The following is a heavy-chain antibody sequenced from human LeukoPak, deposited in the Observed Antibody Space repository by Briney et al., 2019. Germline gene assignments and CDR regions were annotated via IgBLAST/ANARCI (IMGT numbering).Heavy chain of an antibody. CDR2: INPNSGGT. J-gene: IGHJ5*02. CDR3: ARNLAVAGTIWFDP. D-gene: IGHD6-19*01. CDR1: GYTFTGYY. Sequence: ASVKVSCKASGYTFTGYYMHWVRQAPGQGIEWMGRINPNSGGTNYAQKFQGRVTMTRDTSISTAYMELSRLRSDDTAVYYCARNLAVAGTIWFDPWGQGTLVTVSS. V-gene: IGHV1-2*06.